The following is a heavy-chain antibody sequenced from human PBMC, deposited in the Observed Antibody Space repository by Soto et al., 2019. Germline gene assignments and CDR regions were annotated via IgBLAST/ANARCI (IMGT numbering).Heavy chain of an antibody. V-gene: IGHV5-51*01. CDR3: MRLRGYSYGTMDY. Sequence: PGESLKISCKCSGYSFTNYWIGLVRQVSGKGLECMGTIYPGDSDTKYSPSFQGQVTISADKSTSTAYLQWSSLKASDTAMYYCMRLRGYSYGTMDYWGQGTQVTVSS. CDR1: GYSFTNYW. CDR2: IYPGDSDT. D-gene: IGHD5-18*01. J-gene: IGHJ4*02.